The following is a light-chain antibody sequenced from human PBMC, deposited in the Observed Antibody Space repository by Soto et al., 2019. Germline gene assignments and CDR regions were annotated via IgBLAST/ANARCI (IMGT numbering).Light chain of an antibody. V-gene: IGKV3-20*01. CDR3: QPFGSSPGFT. J-gene: IGKJ3*01. Sequence: EIVLTQSPGTLSLSPGERATLSCRASQSINSRYLAWYQQKPGQAPRLLIYGASSRATGIPDRFSGSGSGTDFTLTISRREPEDFAVYYCQPFGSSPGFTFGPGTKVDIK. CDR2: GAS. CDR1: QSINSRY.